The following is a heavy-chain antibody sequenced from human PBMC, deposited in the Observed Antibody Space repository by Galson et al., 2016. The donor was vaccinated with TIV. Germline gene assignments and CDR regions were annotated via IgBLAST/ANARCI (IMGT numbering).Heavy chain of an antibody. Sequence: SLRLSCAASGFTFSSYGMHWVRQTPAKGLAWVACLSYDGRYKNYADSVKGRFSISRDKSKNTQYLQMNSLRAEDTAVYYCARVYISYFFDYWGQGTLVTVSS. D-gene: IGHD3-10*01. J-gene: IGHJ4*02. CDR1: GFTFSSYG. V-gene: IGHV3-30*04. CDR2: LSYDGRYK. CDR3: ARVYISYFFDY.